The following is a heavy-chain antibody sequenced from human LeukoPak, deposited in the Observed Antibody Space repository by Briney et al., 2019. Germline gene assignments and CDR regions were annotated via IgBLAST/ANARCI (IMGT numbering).Heavy chain of an antibody. V-gene: IGHV1-69*01. J-gene: IGHJ4*02. Sequence: SVKVSFKASGGTFSSYAISWVRQAPGQGLEWMGGIIPIFGTANYAQKFQGRVTITADESTSTAYMELSSLRSEDTAVYYCARGLLDYYDSSGYYPHVGYYFDYWGQGTLVTVSS. CDR1: GGTFSSYA. D-gene: IGHD3-22*01. CDR2: IIPIFGTA. CDR3: ARGLLDYYDSSGYYPHVGYYFDY.